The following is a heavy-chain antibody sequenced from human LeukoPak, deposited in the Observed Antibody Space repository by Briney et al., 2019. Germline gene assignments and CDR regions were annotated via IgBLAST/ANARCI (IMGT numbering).Heavy chain of an antibody. Sequence: PSETLSLTCTVSGGSISSGDYYWSWIRQPPGKGLEWIGYIYYSGSTYYNPPLKSRVTISVDTSKNQFSLKLSSVTAADTAVYYCARSGSYSPLDYWGQGTLVTVSS. CDR2: IYYSGST. V-gene: IGHV4-30-4*08. CDR1: GGSISSGDYY. CDR3: ARSGSYSPLDY. J-gene: IGHJ4*02. D-gene: IGHD1-26*01.